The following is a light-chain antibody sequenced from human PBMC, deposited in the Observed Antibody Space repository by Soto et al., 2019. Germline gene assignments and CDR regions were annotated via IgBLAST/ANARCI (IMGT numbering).Light chain of an antibody. J-gene: IGLJ1*01. CDR3: QAYDSSLSVYV. CDR1: SSNIGAGYE. CDR2: GNS. V-gene: IGLV1-40*01. Sequence: QSVLTQPPSVSGAPGQRVTISCSGSSSNIGAGYEVHWYQQLPGTAPKLLIYGNSNRPSGVPDRFSGSKSGTSASLAITGLQAEDEADYYCQAYDSSLSVYVFGTGTKVTVL.